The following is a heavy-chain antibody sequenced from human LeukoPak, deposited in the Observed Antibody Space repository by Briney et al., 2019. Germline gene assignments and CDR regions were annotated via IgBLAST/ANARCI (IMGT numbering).Heavy chain of an antibody. V-gene: IGHV1-69*13. CDR1: GGTFSSYA. CDR3: ARDRGGSYYSHQYYFDY. CDR2: IIPIFGTA. Sequence: ASVKVSCKASGGTFSSYAISWVRQAPGQGLEWMGGIIPIFGTANYAQKFQGRVTITADESTSTAYKELSSLRSEDTAVYYCARDRGGSYYSHQYYFDYWGQGTLVTVSS. D-gene: IGHD1-26*01. J-gene: IGHJ4*02.